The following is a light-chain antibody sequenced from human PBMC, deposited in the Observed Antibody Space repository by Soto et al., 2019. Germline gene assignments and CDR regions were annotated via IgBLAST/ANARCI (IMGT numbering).Light chain of an antibody. J-gene: IGKJ2*01. Sequence: EIVLTQSPDPLSLSPGEGATLSCRASHDVSVSLVWYRKSPGQSPRLLIHDASNRTTGISARFSGSGSGTDFTLSIGSLEPEESALYYCHHRASSPYTSGQGSKVEIK. CDR1: HDVSVS. CDR3: HHRASSPYT. V-gene: IGKV3-11*01. CDR2: DAS.